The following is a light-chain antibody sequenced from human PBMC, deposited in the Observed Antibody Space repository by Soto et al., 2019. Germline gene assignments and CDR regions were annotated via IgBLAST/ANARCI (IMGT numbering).Light chain of an antibody. CDR1: QSVSSF. V-gene: IGKV3-11*01. J-gene: IGKJ4*01. CDR2: DAS. Sequence: LAPGERATLSCRASQSVSSFLAWYQQKPGQAPRLLIYDASNRATSIPARFSGSGSGTDFTLTISSLEPEDFAVYYCQQRSSWPTFGGGTKVDIK. CDR3: QQRSSWPT.